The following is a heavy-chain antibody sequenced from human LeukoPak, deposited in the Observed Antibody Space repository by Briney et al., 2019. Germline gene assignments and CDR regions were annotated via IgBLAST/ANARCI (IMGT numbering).Heavy chain of an antibody. CDR2: IIPIFGTA. CDR3: ASRYSSGLETIDY. CDR1: GGTFSRYA. J-gene: IGHJ4*02. D-gene: IGHD6-19*01. Sequence: GSSVKVSCKASGGTFSRYAISWVRQAPGQGLEWMGRIIPIFGTANYAQKFQGRVTITTDESTSTAYMELSSLRSEDTAVYYCASRYSSGLETIDYWGQGTLVTVSS. V-gene: IGHV1-69*05.